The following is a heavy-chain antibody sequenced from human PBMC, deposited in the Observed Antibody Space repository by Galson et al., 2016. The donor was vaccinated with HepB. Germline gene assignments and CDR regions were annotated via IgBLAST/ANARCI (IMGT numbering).Heavy chain of an antibody. D-gene: IGHD1-26*01. CDR1: GFTFSDYY. J-gene: IGHJ2*01. CDR2: ISADSVYS. V-gene: IGHV3-11*06. CDR3: ARAWGRRGTPTYGFFDL. Sequence: SLRLSCAASGFTFSDYYMAWIRQAPGKGLEWVSHISADSVYSKYADSVKGRFTISRYDAGDSLSLQMNNLRPEDTAVYYCARAWGRRGTPTYGFFDLWGRGTLVTVSS.